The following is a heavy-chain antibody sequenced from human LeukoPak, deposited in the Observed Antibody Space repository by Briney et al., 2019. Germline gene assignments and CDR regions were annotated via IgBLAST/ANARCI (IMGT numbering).Heavy chain of an antibody. CDR1: GYTFTTYW. J-gene: IGHJ4*02. CDR3: ARGMTTLTGFAF. V-gene: IGHV5-51*01. D-gene: IGHD2/OR15-2a*01. Sequence: GESLKISCKGSGYTFTTYWIGWVRQMPGKGLEWMGIIYPGDSDTRYSPSFQGQVTISADKSITTAYLQWSSLKAPGTAVYYCARGMTTLTGFAFWGQGTLVTVSS. CDR2: IYPGDSDT.